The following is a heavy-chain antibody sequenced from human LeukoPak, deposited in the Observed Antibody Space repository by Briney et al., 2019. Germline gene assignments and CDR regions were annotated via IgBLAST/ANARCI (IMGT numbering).Heavy chain of an antibody. V-gene: IGHV3-21*01. CDR1: GFTFSDHS. D-gene: IGHD2-2*01. CDR3: ARDASTRCYLCEVDY. J-gene: IGHJ4*02. Sequence: GGSLRLSCAASGFTFSDHSMNWVRQAPGKGLEWVSSISASSNYIYYAESVKGRFTISRDNAKNSLYLQMSSLRAEDTAVYYCARDASTRCYLCEVDYWGQGTLVTVSS. CDR2: ISASSNYI.